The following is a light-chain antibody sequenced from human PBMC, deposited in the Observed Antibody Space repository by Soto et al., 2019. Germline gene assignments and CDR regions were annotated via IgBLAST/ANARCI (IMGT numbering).Light chain of an antibody. V-gene: IGKV4-1*01. CDR1: QSILYSSNNKNY. J-gene: IGKJ2*01. Sequence: DIVMTQSPDSLAVSLGERATINSKSSQSILYSSNNKNYLTWYQQKPGQPPKLLIYWASTRESGVPDRFSGSGSGTDFTLTISSLQAEDVAVYYCHQYYSSPYTFGQGTKLEIK. CDR3: HQYYSSPYT. CDR2: WAS.